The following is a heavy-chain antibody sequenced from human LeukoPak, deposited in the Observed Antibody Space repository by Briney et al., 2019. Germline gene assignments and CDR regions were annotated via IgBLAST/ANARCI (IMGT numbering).Heavy chain of an antibody. CDR1: GGSFSGYY. V-gene: IGHV4-34*01. CDR3: ARGGGSYYQDY. J-gene: IGHJ4*02. CDR2: INHSGST. D-gene: IGHD1-26*01. Sequence: PSETLSLTCAVYGGSFSGYYWSWIRQPPGKGLEWIGEINHSGSTNYNPSLKSRVTISVDTSKNQFSLKLSSVTAADTAVYYCARGGGSYYQDYWGQGTLVTVSS.